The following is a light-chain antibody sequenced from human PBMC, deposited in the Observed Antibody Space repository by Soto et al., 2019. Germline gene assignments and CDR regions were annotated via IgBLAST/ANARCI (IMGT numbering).Light chain of an antibody. CDR3: QSYDSSLSGSEV. Sequence: QSVLTQPRSVSGAPGQRVTISCTGSSSNIGAGHDVHWYQHLPGTAPKLLIYGNGNRPSGVPDRFSGSKSGTSASLAFTGLQAEDEADYYCQSYDSSLSGSEVFGTGTKVTVL. CDR2: GNG. V-gene: IGLV1-40*01. J-gene: IGLJ1*01. CDR1: SSNIGAGHD.